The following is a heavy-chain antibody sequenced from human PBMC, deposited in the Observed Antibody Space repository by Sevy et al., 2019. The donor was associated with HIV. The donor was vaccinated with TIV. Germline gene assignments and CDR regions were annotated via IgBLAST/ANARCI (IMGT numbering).Heavy chain of an antibody. J-gene: IGHJ6*02. CDR3: ASDRRMTTVTNYYYYGMDV. D-gene: IGHD4-4*01. V-gene: IGHV3-20*04. CDR1: GFTFDDYG. Sequence: GGSLRLSCAASGFTFDDYGMSWVRQAPGKGLEWVSGINWNGGSKGYAHSVKGRFTISRDNVKNSLYLQMNSLRAEDTALYYCASDRRMTTVTNYYYYGMDVWGQGTTVTVSS. CDR2: INWNGGSK.